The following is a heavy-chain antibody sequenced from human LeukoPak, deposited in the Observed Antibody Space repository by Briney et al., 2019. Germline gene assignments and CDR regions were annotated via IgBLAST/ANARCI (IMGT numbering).Heavy chain of an antibody. V-gene: IGHV3-33*01. Sequence: GGSLRLSCAASGFTFSNYGMHWVRQAPGKGLEWVAVIWYDGSNKYYADSVKGRFTISRDNSKNTLYLQMNSLRPEDTAVYYCARQGTAAGWFDPWGQGTLVTVSS. CDR3: ARQGTAAGWFDP. J-gene: IGHJ5*02. CDR2: IWYDGSNK. CDR1: GFTFSNYG. D-gene: IGHD6-13*01.